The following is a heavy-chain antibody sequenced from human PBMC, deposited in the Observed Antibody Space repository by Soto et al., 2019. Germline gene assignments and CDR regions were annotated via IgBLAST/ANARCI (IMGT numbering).Heavy chain of an antibody. Sequence: ASAKVSCKASGYTFTSYDINWVRQATGQGLEWMGWMNPNSGNTGYAQKFQGRVTMTRNTSISTAYMELSSLRSEDTAVYYCARGLRFLEWYYMDVWGKGTTVTVSS. CDR3: ARGLRFLEWYYMDV. V-gene: IGHV1-8*01. D-gene: IGHD3-3*01. CDR1: GYTFTSYD. CDR2: MNPNSGNT. J-gene: IGHJ6*03.